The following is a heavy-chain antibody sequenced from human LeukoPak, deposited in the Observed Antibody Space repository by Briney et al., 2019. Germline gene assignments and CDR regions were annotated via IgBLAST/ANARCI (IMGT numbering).Heavy chain of an antibody. D-gene: IGHD3-16*02. CDR1: GYTFTGYY. J-gene: IGHJ5*02. CDR2: INPNSGGT. Sequence: APVKVSCTPSGYTFTGYYMHWVPQAPGQGLEWMGWINPNSGGTNYAQKFQGRVTMTRDTSISTAYMELSRLRSDDTAVYYCARGGDYVWGSYRYTEWFDPWGQGTLVTVSS. CDR3: ARGGDYVWGSYRYTEWFDP. V-gene: IGHV1-2*02.